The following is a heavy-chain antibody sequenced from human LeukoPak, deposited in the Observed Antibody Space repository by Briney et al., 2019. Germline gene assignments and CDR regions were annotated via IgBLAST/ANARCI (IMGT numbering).Heavy chain of an antibody. CDR3: ARLQLRFLEWLLVNSWFDP. CDR2: IYHSGST. D-gene: IGHD3-3*01. CDR1: GGSISSYY. Sequence: PSETLSLTCTVSGGSISSYYWSWIRQPPGKGLEWIGSIYHSGSTYYNPSLKSRVTISVDTSKNQFSLKLSSVTAADTAVYYCARLQLRFLEWLLVNSWFDPWGQGTLVTVSS. J-gene: IGHJ5*02. V-gene: IGHV4-59*08.